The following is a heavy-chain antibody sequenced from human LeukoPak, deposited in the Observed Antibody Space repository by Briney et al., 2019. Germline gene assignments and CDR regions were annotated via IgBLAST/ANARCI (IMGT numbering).Heavy chain of an antibody. V-gene: IGHV1-18*01. D-gene: IGHD2-15*01. CDR3: ARDRYCSGGSCSTVGLDY. CDR1: GYTFTTYG. J-gene: IGHJ4*02. Sequence: ASVKVSCKASGYTFTTYGISWVRQAPGQGLEWMGWITAYNGNTNYAQKLQGRVTMTTGTSTSTAYMELRSLRSDDTAVYYCARDRYCSGGSCSTVGLDYWGQGTLVTVSS. CDR2: ITAYNGNT.